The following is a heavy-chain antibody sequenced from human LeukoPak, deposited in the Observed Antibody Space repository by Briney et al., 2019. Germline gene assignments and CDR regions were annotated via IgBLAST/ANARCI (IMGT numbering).Heavy chain of an antibody. J-gene: IGHJ2*01. CDR3: VRTYGSGSYYLPYWYFDL. D-gene: IGHD3-10*01. CDR1: GGSISSYY. Sequence: SETLSLTCTVSGGSISSYYWSWIRQPAGKGLEWIGRIYTSGSTNYNPSLKSRVTMSVDTSKNQFSLKLSSVTAADTAVYYCVRTYGSGSYYLPYWYFDLWGRGTLVTVSS. V-gene: IGHV4-4*07. CDR2: IYTSGST.